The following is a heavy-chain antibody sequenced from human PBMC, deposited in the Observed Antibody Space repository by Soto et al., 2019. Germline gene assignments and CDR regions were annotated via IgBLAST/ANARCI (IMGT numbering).Heavy chain of an antibody. Sequence: EVQLVESGGGLVQPGGSLRLSCAGSGFIGSTYHMSWVRQTPGKGLEWVSGIYSGGGIYYSVSVRGRFTISIDDSKNTLYLQMNSLRVEDTAVYYCARDRALSGGSGRSGGWFDPWGQGTLVTVSS. CDR3: ARDRALSGGSGRSGGWFDP. CDR1: GFIGSTYH. J-gene: IGHJ5*02. CDR2: IYSGGGI. V-gene: IGHV3-53*01. D-gene: IGHD6-19*01.